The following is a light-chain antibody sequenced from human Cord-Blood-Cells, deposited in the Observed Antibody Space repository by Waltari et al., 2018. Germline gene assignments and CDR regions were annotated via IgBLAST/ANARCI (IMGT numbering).Light chain of an antibody. CDR2: DAS. CDR1: QDISNY. V-gene: IGKV1-33*01. Sequence: DIQMTQSPSSLSASVGDRVTITCQASQDISNYLNWYLQKPGKAPKLLIYDASNLETGAPSRFSGSGSGTDFTFTISSLQPEDIATYYCQQYDNLSLTFGGGTKVEIK. J-gene: IGKJ4*01. CDR3: QQYDNLSLT.